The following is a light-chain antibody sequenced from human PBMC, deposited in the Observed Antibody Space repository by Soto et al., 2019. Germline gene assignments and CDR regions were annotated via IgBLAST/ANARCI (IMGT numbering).Light chain of an antibody. CDR1: SSDLGSYDL. J-gene: IGLJ2*01. CDR2: EAT. V-gene: IGLV2-14*02. CDR3: ATWDGSLPGEL. Sequence: QSALAQPASVSGSPRQSITISCTGSSSDLGSYDLVSWYQQHPGKVPKLIIYEATKRPSGVSDRFSGSKSAYTASLTISGLQADDEADYYCATWDGSLPGELFGGGTKLTVL.